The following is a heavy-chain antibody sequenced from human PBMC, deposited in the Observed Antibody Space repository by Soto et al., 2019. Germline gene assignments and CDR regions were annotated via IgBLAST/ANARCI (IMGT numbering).Heavy chain of an antibody. CDR3: ARDSGPLGYCSGGSCYRSRGEEYYFDY. CDR2: INPNSGGT. CDR1: GYTFTGYY. J-gene: IGHJ4*02. D-gene: IGHD2-15*01. Sequence: QVQLVQSGAEVKKPGASVKVSCKASGYTFTGYYMHWVRQAPGQGLEWMGWINPNSGGTNYAQKFQGWVTMTRDTSISTAYMELSRLRSDDTAVYYCARDSGPLGYCSGGSCYRSRGEEYYFDYWGQGTLVTVSS. V-gene: IGHV1-2*04.